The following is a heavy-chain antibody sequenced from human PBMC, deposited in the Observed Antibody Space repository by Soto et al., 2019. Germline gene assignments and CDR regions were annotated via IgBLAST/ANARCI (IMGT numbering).Heavy chain of an antibody. CDR2: IYHSGST. CDR3: ARGGKGHGDDNWFDP. Sequence: SLSLTYGDCGSLIRLCTYTRCWIRQPPGKGLEWIGYIYHSGSTYYNPSLRSRVTMSVDTSKNQFSLNLDSVTAADTAVYFCARGGKGHGDDNWFDPWGQG. V-gene: IGHV4-30-2*01. D-gene: IGHD4-17*01. CDR1: GSLIRLCTYT. J-gene: IGHJ5*02.